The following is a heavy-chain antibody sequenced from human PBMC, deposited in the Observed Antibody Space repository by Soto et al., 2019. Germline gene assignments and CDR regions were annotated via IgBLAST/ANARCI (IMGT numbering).Heavy chain of an antibody. Sequence: GGSLRRSCAASGFTFSSYAMSWVRQAPGKGLEWVSSISSSGVSTYYADSVKGRFTISRDNSKNTLYLQMNSLRAEDTAVYYCAKVPTGEMATIFQAFDIWGQGTMVTVSS. D-gene: IGHD5-12*01. CDR3: AKVPTGEMATIFQAFDI. CDR2: ISSSGVST. V-gene: IGHV3-23*01. CDR1: GFTFSSYA. J-gene: IGHJ3*02.